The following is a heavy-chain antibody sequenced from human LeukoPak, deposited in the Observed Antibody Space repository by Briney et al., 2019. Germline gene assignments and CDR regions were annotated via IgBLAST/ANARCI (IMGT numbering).Heavy chain of an antibody. D-gene: IGHD2-15*01. Sequence: GGSLRLSCAASGFTFTNYAMSWVRQAPGMGLEWVSGISGSDSGTYYADSVKGRFTISRDNSRNTLYLQIDSLRAEDTAVYYCARLYCSGSSCYSVDYWGQGTLVTVSS. CDR1: GFTFTNYA. CDR3: ARLYCSGSSCYSVDY. V-gene: IGHV3-23*01. J-gene: IGHJ4*02. CDR2: ISGSDSGT.